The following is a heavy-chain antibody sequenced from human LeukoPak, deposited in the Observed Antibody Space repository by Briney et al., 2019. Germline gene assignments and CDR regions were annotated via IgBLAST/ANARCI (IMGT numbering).Heavy chain of an antibody. V-gene: IGHV3-21*01. CDR2: ISSSSSYI. D-gene: IGHD1-26*01. J-gene: IGHJ4*02. Sequence: GGSLRLSCAASGFTFSSYSMNWVRQAPGKGLEWVSSISSSSSYIYYADSEKGRFTISRDNAKNSLYLQMNSLRAEDTAVYYCARDSGGPVWEYWGQGTLVTVSS. CDR3: ARDSGGPVWEY. CDR1: GFTFSSYS.